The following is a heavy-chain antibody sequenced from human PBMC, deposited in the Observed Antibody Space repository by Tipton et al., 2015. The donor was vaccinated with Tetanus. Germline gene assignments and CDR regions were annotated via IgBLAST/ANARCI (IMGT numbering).Heavy chain of an antibody. J-gene: IGHJ4*02. Sequence: VQLVQSGPAVKKPGSSVKVSCTASGGTFSTYAINWVRQAPGQRLAWMGGITPMFGTASYAQKFQGRVTITADESTSTAYMELRGLRSEDTAVYYCARDLGSGSYYFLYWGQGTLVTVSS. CDR1: GGTFSTYA. CDR2: ITPMFGTA. V-gene: IGHV1-69*01. D-gene: IGHD3-10*01. CDR3: ARDLGSGSYYFLY.